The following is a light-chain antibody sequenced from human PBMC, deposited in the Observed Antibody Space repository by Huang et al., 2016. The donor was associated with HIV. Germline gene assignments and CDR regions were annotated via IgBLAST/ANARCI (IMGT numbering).Light chain of an antibody. CDR3: QQYGRAPFT. CDR1: QNISNNY. J-gene: IGKJ3*01. V-gene: IGKV3-20*01. Sequence: EIVLAQSPDTVSLSPGDRVILSCRANQNISNNYLAWYQQKPGQVPRLLIFDASRRPTGIPDRFGGSGSGTGFSLTISRLEPEDFAVYYCQQYGRAPFTFGPGTKVDVK. CDR2: DAS.